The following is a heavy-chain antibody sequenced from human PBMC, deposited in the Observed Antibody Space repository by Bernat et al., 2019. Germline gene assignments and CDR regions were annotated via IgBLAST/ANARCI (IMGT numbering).Heavy chain of an antibody. CDR1: GFTFSSSD. J-gene: IGHJ4*02. V-gene: IGHV3-23*04. CDR2: IITTGVST. CDR3: ARGVTAVYWDSTGCSNY. Sequence: EVELVESGGGLVQPGGSLRLSCVASGFTFSSSDMSWVRQAPGKGLDWVSGIITTGVSTYYADSVKGRFTISRDNSKNTVYLQMNSLRADDTAVYYCARGVTAVYWDSTGCSNYWGQGTLVTVSS. D-gene: IGHD1-26*01.